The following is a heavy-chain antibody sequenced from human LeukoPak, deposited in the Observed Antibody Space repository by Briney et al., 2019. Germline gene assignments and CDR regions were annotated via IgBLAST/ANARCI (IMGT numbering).Heavy chain of an antibody. J-gene: IGHJ5*02. CDR3: ARSFWIAARPGGFWFDP. V-gene: IGHV4-34*01. CDR2: INHSGST. Sequence: PSETLSLTCAVYGGSFSGYYWSWIRQPPGKGLERIGEINHSGSTNYSPPLKSRVTISVDTSKNQFSLKLSSVTAADTAVYYCARSFWIAARPGGFWFDPWGQGTLVTVSS. CDR1: GGSFSGYY. D-gene: IGHD6-6*01.